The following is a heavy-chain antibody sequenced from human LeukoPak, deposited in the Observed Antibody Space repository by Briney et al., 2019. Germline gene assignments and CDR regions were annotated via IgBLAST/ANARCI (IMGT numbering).Heavy chain of an antibody. V-gene: IGHV1-18*01. D-gene: IGHD6-13*01. CDR2: ISAYNGNT. J-gene: IGHJ4*02. CDR1: GYTFTSYG. Sequence: ASVKVSCKASGYTFTSYGISWVRQATGQGLEWMGWISAYNGNTNYAQKLQDRDTMTTDTSTSTAYMQLRSLRSDDTAVYYCARDQQQPDYWGQGTLVTVSS. CDR3: ARDQQQPDY.